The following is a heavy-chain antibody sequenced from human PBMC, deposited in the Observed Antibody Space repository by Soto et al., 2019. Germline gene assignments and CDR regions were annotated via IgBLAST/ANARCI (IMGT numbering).Heavy chain of an antibody. Sequence: QVQLVESGGGVVQPGRSLRLSCAASGFTFNNYGMHWVRQAPGKGLEWLAVIWNHGSNNYYANSVKGRFTISRDNSKNTLYLQMSSLRAEDTAVYYCARRQIPPPTRGAANARGGMDVWGQGTTVTVSS. CDR2: IWNHGSNN. CDR3: ARRQIPPPTRGAANARGGMDV. J-gene: IGHJ6*02. D-gene: IGHD6-13*01. CDR1: GFTFNNYG. V-gene: IGHV3-33*01.